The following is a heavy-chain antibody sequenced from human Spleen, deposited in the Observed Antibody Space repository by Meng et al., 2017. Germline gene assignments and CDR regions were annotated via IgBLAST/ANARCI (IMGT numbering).Heavy chain of an antibody. J-gene: IGHJ4*02. Sequence: GSLRLSCTVSGGSISSSSTSYYWGWIRQPPGKGLEWIGSFFYSGSTYYNPSLKSRVTISVDTSKNQFSLKLSSVTAADTAVYYCARDITVVTPDYWGQGTLVTVSS. CDR1: GGSISSSSTSYY. CDR3: ARDITVVTPDY. V-gene: IGHV4-39*07. D-gene: IGHD4-23*01. CDR2: FFYSGST.